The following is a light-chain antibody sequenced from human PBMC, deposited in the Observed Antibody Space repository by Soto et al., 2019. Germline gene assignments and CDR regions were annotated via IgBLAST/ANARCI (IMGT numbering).Light chain of an antibody. CDR2: DAS. Sequence: EIVLTQSPATLSLSPGERATLSCRASQSVSSYLAWYQQKPGQAPRLLIYDASNRATGIPARFSGSGSGTDFTLTIISLEPEDFAVYYCQQRSNWPQWTFGQGT. J-gene: IGKJ1*01. V-gene: IGKV3-11*01. CDR1: QSVSSY. CDR3: QQRSNWPQWT.